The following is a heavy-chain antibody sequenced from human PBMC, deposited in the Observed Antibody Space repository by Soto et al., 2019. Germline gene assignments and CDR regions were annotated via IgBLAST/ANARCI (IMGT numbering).Heavy chain of an antibody. Sequence: EVQLVESGGGLVQPGGSLRLSCAASGFTFSSYWMSWVRQAPGKGLEWVANIKQDGSEKYYVDSVKGRFTISRDNAKNSLYLQMNSLRDEDTAVYYCARVLKQWLNAFDIWGQGTMVTVSS. J-gene: IGHJ3*02. CDR3: ARVLKQWLNAFDI. CDR1: GFTFSSYW. V-gene: IGHV3-7*01. CDR2: IKQDGSEK. D-gene: IGHD6-19*01.